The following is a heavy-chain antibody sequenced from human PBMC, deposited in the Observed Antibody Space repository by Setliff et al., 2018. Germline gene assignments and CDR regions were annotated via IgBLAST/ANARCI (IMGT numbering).Heavy chain of an antibody. D-gene: IGHD3-10*01. CDR3: ARVVYYASGSSLSYGMDV. CDR2: ISPHTGNT. J-gene: IGHJ6*02. Sequence: ASVKVSCKTSGYTFTAYGIAWVRQAPGQGLEWMGWISPHTGNTYYTPSLHGRATLTTDTSTSTAYTELRSLRSDDTAMFYCARVVYYASGSSLSYGMDVWGQGTAVTVSS. V-gene: IGHV1-18*01. CDR1: GYTFTAYG.